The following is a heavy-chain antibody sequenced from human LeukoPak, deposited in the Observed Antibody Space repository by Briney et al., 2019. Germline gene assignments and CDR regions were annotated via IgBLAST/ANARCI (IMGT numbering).Heavy chain of an antibody. CDR1: GYTFTGYY. CDR2: ISPNSGGT. Sequence: ASVKVSCKASGYTFTGYYMHWVRQAPGQGLEWMGRISPNSGGTNYAQKFQGRVTMTRDTSISTAYMELSRLRSDDTAVYYCARLRGTYYDSWGAFDIWGQGTMVTVSS. J-gene: IGHJ3*02. D-gene: IGHD3-22*01. CDR3: ARLRGTYYDSWGAFDI. V-gene: IGHV1-2*06.